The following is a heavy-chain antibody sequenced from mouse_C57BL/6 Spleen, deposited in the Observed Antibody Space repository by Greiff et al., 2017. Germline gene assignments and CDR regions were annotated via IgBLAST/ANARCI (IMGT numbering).Heavy chain of an antibody. J-gene: IGHJ4*01. CDR3: ARSIYYRAMDY. CDR1: GYTFTSYW. V-gene: IGHV1-69*01. D-gene: IGHD2-14*01. CDR2: IDPSDSYT. Sequence: VQLQQPGAELVMPGASVKLSCKASGYTFTSYWMHWVKQRPGQGLEWIGEIDPSDSYTNYNQKFKGKSTLTVDKSSSTAYMQLSSLTSEDSAVYYCARSIYYRAMDYWGQGTSVTVSS.